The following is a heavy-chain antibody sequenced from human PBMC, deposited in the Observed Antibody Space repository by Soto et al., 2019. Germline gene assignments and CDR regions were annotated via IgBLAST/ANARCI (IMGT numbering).Heavy chain of an antibody. CDR3: ARDFGSVLSHRYYYYYMDV. Sequence: EVQLVESGGGLVQPGGSLRLSCAASGFTVSSNYMSWVRQAPGKGLEWVSVIYSGGSTYYADSVKGRFTISRDNSKNTLYRQMNSLRAEDTAVYYCARDFGSVLSHRYYYYYMDVWGKGTTVTVSS. J-gene: IGHJ6*03. V-gene: IGHV3-66*01. D-gene: IGHD3-10*01. CDR1: GFTVSSNY. CDR2: IYSGGST.